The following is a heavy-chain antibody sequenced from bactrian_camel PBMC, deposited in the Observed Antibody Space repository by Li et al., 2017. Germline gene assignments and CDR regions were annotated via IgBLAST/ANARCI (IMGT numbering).Heavy chain of an antibody. Sequence: HVQLVESGGGSVQAGGSLRLSCSASGVFYTSYCLGWFRQAPGKEREGVASTYIGTASPEYADSVKGRFTVSRDIAKNTLYLQMNSLKSEDTALYYCASVPWYGGRWWDTDFGYWGQGTQVTVS. J-gene: IGHJ6*01. CDR3: ASVPWYGGRWWDTDFGY. CDR2: TYIGTASP. V-gene: IGHV3S1*01. D-gene: IGHD6*01. CDR1: GVFYTSYC.